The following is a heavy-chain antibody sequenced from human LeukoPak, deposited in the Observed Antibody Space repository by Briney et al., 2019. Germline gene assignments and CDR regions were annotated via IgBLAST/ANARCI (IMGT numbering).Heavy chain of an antibody. CDR2: ISGSGGTT. D-gene: IGHD1-14*01. CDR3: AKVSGGGLYYDGMDV. V-gene: IGHV3-23*01. Sequence: HAGGSLRLSCVASGFTFSTYAMNWVRQAPGKGLEWVSVISGSGGTTYYADSVKGRFTISRDSSKNTLYLQMNSLRAEDTAVYYCAKVSGGGLYYDGMDVWGQGTTVTVSS. CDR1: GFTFSTYA. J-gene: IGHJ6*02.